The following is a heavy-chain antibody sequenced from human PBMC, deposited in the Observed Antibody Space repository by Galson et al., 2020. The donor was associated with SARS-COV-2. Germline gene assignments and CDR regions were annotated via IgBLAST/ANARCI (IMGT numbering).Heavy chain of an antibody. CDR2: IYPRDSDT. V-gene: IGHV5-51*01. CDR1: GYTFTNYW. CDR3: ARRGTYYRDPSGSPHKDYYYTYGMDV. Sequence: GESLKISCKGSGYTFTNYWIVWVRQIPGKGLEWMGVIYPRDSDTRYSPSFQGQVTISADKSISTAYLQWSSLEASDTAVYYCARRGTYYRDPSGSPHKDYYYTYGMDVWGQGTTITVS. J-gene: IGHJ6*02. D-gene: IGHD3-22*01.